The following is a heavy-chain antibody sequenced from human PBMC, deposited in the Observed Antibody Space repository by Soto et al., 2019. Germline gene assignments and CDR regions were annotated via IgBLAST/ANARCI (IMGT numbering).Heavy chain of an antibody. V-gene: IGHV3-23*01. Sequence: EVQLLESGGTLAQPGESPRLSCAASGFIFSDYAMSWVRQAPGKGLEWVSGISGSGDTTNYAASVRGRFTISRDNSKGTLYLQMNTLRAEDTAVYHCARALSLGGDYWGRGTLVTVSS. D-gene: IGHD3-16*01. CDR2: ISGSGDTT. CDR1: GFIFSDYA. J-gene: IGHJ4*02. CDR3: ARALSLGGDY.